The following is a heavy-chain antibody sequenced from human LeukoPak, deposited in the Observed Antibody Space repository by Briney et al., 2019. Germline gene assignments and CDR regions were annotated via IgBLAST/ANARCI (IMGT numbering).Heavy chain of an antibody. V-gene: IGHV1-2*02. Sequence: ASVKVSCKASGYTFTGYYMHWVRQAPGQGLEWMGWINPNSGGTNYAQKFQGRVTMTRDTSISTAYMELSRLRSDDTAVYYCARRSSCYYFGAFDIWGQGTMVTVSS. D-gene: IGHD3-22*01. CDR2: INPNSGGT. CDR1: GYTFTGYY. CDR3: ARRSSCYYFGAFDI. J-gene: IGHJ3*02.